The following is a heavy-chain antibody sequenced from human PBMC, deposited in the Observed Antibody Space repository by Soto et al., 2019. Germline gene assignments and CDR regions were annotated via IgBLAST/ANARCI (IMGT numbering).Heavy chain of an antibody. Sequence: GESLKISCKGSGYSFTSYWIGWVRQMPGKGLEWMGIIFPGDSDTRYSPSFQGQVTISADKSISTAYLQWSSLKASDTAMYYCARQGSKVAAGTNYYYYYMDVWGKGTTVTVSS. CDR2: IFPGDSDT. D-gene: IGHD6-13*01. CDR1: GYSFTSYW. J-gene: IGHJ6*03. V-gene: IGHV5-51*01. CDR3: ARQGSKVAAGTNYYYYYMDV.